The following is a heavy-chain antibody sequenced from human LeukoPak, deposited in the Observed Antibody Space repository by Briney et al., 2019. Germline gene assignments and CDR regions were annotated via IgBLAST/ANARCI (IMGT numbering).Heavy chain of an antibody. D-gene: IGHD2-2*01. CDR2: ISSSSSYI. CDR3: ARDLGYCSSTNCYGRAFDI. CDR1: GFTFSSYS. V-gene: IGHV3-21*01. J-gene: IGHJ3*02. Sequence: GGSLRLSCAASGFTFSSYSMNWVRQAPGKGLEWVSSISSSSSYIYYADSVKGRFTISRDNAKNSLYLQMNSLRAEDTAVYYCARDLGYCSSTNCYGRAFDIWGQGTMVTASS.